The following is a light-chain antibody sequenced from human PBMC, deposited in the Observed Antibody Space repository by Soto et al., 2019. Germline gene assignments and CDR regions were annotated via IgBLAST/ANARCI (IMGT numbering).Light chain of an antibody. CDR1: QGIRND. CDR2: AAS. Sequence: AVQMTQSPPSLSASVGDRVTITCRASQGIRNDLGWYQQKPGKAPKLLIYAASSLQSGGPSRFSGRGSGRDFTLTISSLQPEDFATYYCLQDYNYPYTFGQGTKLEIK. J-gene: IGKJ2*01. V-gene: IGKV1-6*01. CDR3: LQDYNYPYT.